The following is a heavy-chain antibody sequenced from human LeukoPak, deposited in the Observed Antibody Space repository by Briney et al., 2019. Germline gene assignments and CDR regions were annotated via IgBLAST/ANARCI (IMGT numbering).Heavy chain of an antibody. J-gene: IGHJ4*02. D-gene: IGHD6-13*01. CDR3: ASNLSYRRRIAAAGSSHDY. V-gene: IGHV3-30*04. CDR2: ISYDGSNK. Sequence: PGRSLRLSCAASGFTFSSYAIHWVRLAPGKGLEGVAVISYDGSNKYYADSVKGRFTISRDNAKNSLYLQMNSLRAEDTAVYYCASNLSYRRRIAAAGSSHDYWGQGTLVTVSS. CDR1: GFTFSSYA.